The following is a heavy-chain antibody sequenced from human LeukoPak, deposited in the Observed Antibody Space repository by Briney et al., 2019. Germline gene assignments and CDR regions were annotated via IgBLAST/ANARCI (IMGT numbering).Heavy chain of an antibody. CDR1: GGSFSGYY. CDR3: ARDIMDYFDY. CDR2: INHSGST. Sequence: SETLSLTCAVYGGSFSGYYWSWIRQPPGKGLEWIGEINHSGSTNYNPSLKSRVTISVDTSKNQFSLKLSSATAADTAVYYCARDIMDYFDYWGQGTLVTVSS. J-gene: IGHJ4*02. V-gene: IGHV4-34*01.